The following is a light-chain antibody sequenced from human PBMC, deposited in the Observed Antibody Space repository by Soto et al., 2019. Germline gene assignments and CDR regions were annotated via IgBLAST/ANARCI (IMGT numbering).Light chain of an antibody. Sequence: EIVLTQSPGTLSLSPGERATLSCRASQSVSSNLLAWYQQKPGQAPRLLIYGATNRATGIPDRFSGSGSGTDFTLTISRLKPEDFAVYYCQQYGSSPRTFGQGTKVDIK. CDR1: QSVSSNL. J-gene: IGKJ1*01. CDR2: GAT. CDR3: QQYGSSPRT. V-gene: IGKV3-20*01.